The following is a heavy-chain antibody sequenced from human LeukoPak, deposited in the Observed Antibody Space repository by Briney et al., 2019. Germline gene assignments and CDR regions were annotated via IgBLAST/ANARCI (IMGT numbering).Heavy chain of an antibody. CDR1: GGSFSGYY. CDR2: INHSGST. D-gene: IGHD3-10*01. CDR3: ARRYGSGSYYYYYGMDV. J-gene: IGHJ6*04. Sequence: SETLSLTCAVYGGSFSGYYWSWIRQPPGKGLEWIGEINHSGSTNYNPSLKSRVTISVDTSKNQISLKLSSVTAADTAVYYCARRYGSGSYYYYYGMDVWGKGTTVTVSS. V-gene: IGHV4-34*01.